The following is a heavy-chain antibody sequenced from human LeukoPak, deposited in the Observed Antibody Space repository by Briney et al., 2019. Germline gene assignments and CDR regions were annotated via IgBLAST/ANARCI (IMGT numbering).Heavy chain of an antibody. CDR1: DDSISRDF. Sequence: SETLSLTCTASDDSISRDFGTWIRQPPGKGLEWIGYIRYSGRTEYNPSLKSRVTISIQTSKNQFSLKLTSVTAADTAIYYCARLPDVSGWPFDYWGQGILVTVSS. J-gene: IGHJ4*02. CDR3: ARLPDVSGWPFDY. D-gene: IGHD6-19*01. V-gene: IGHV4-59*01. CDR2: IRYSGRT.